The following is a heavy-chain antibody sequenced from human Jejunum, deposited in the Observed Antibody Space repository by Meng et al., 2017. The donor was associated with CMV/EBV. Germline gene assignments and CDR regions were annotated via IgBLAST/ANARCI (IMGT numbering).Heavy chain of an antibody. D-gene: IGHD3-3*01. CDR3: ARDPGAYDFWSGPSYYTYGMDV. Sequence: MGWVRQAPGKGLEWVSGISGSGGTTFYADSVKGRFTISRDNSKNTLYLQMNSLTAEDTAVYYCARDPGAYDFWSGPSYYTYGMDVWGQGTTVTVSS. CDR2: ISGSGGTT. J-gene: IGHJ6*02. V-gene: IGHV3-23*01.